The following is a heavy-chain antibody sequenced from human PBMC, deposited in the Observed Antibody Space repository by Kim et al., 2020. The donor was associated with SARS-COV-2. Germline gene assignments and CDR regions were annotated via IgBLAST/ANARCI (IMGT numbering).Heavy chain of an antibody. D-gene: IGHD3-9*01. CDR3: ARACCIAYYDILTGSTTPGGLDY. V-gene: IGHV4-4*02. CDR2: IYHSGST. CDR1: GGSISSSNW. Sequence: SETLSLTCAVSGGSISSSNWWSWVRQPPGKGLEWIGEIYHSGSTNYNPSLKSRVTISVDKSKNQFSLKLSSVTAADTAVYYCARACCIAYYDILTGSTTPGGLDYWGQGTLVTVSS. J-gene: IGHJ4*02.